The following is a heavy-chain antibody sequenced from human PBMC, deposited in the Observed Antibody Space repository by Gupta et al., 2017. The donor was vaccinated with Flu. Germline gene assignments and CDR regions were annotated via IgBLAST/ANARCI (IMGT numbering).Heavy chain of an antibody. J-gene: IGHJ6*02. CDR2: INHSGST. CDR1: GGSFSGYY. D-gene: IGHD2-2*02. Sequence: QVQLQQWGAGLLKPSETLSLTCAVYGGSFSGYYWSWIRQPPGKGLEWIGEINHSGSTNYNPSLKSRVTISVDTSKNQFSLKLSSVTAADTAVYYCARVGPMDIVVVPAAIEKWENYGMDVWGQGTTVTVSS. V-gene: IGHV4-34*01. CDR3: ARVGPMDIVVVPAAIEKWENYGMDV.